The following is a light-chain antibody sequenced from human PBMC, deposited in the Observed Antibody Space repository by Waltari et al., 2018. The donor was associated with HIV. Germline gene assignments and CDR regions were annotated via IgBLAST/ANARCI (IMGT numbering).Light chain of an antibody. V-gene: IGKV1-39*01. Sequence: DFQMTQSPSSLSASIGDGVTITCRASQTTSTYLNWYQQKPGRAPKLLIYAASSLQSGVPSRFSGSGSGTDFTLTISNVQPEDFATYYCQQSYSSPPMYTFGQGTKLEIK. J-gene: IGKJ2*01. CDR1: QTTSTY. CDR3: QQSYSSPPMYT. CDR2: AAS.